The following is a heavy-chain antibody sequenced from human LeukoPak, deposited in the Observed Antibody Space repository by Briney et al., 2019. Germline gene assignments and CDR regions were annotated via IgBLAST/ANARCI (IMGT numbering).Heavy chain of an antibody. Sequence: SQTLSLTCTVSGGSISSGSYYWSWIRQPAGKGLEWIGCIYTSGSTNYNPSLKSRVTISVDTSKNQFSLKLSSVTAADTAVYYCARSVDFWSDPGTYYYMDVWGKGTTVTLSS. D-gene: IGHD3-3*01. V-gene: IGHV4-61*02. J-gene: IGHJ6*03. CDR1: GGSISSGSYY. CDR3: ARSVDFWSDPGTYYYMDV. CDR2: IYTSGST.